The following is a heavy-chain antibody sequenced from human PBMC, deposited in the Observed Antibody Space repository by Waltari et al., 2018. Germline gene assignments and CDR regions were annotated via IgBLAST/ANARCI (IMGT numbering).Heavy chain of an antibody. Sequence: QLQLQESGPGLVKPSETLSLTCTVSGGSISSSSYYWGWIRQPPGKGLEWIGSIYYSGSTYYNPYRKSRVTITVETSKNQFGRKLSSVTAADTAVYYCARRAGGGAQNWFDPWGQGTLVTVSS. CDR3: ARRAGGGAQNWFDP. J-gene: IGHJ5*02. CDR2: IYYSGST. D-gene: IGHD3-16*01. V-gene: IGHV4-39*01. CDR1: GGSISSSSYY.